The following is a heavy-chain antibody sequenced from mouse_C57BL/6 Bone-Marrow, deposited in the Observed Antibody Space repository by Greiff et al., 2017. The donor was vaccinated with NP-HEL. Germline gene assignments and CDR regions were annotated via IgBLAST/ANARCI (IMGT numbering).Heavy chain of an antibody. J-gene: IGHJ1*03. CDR1: GYSITSDY. CDR2: ISSSGSS. Sequence: VQLKESGPGLAKPSPTLSLTCSVSGYSITSDYWNWIRKFPGHKLEYMGYISSSGSSSYNPSLISRISITSDTAKHQYYLQMHSVTTEDTATDYCARYGGYLYVDVWGTGTTVTVSS. D-gene: IGHD1-1*02. V-gene: IGHV3-8*01. CDR3: ARYGGYLYVDV.